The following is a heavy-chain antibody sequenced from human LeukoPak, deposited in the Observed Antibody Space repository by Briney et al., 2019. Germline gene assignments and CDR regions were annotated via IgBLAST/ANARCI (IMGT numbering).Heavy chain of an antibody. Sequence: SETLSLTCTVSGGSISSSSYYWGWIRQPPGKGLEWIGSIYYSGSTYYNPSLKSRVTISVDTSKNQFSLKLSSVTAADTAVYYCARDIASCSGGTCYNIRFDTWGQGTLVTVSS. CDR2: IYYSGST. D-gene: IGHD2-15*01. V-gene: IGHV4-39*07. J-gene: IGHJ5*02. CDR1: GGSISSSSYY. CDR3: ARDIASCSGGTCYNIRFDT.